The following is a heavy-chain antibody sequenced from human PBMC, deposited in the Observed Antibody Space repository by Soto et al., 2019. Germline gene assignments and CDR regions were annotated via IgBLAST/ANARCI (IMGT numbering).Heavy chain of an antibody. CDR2: INPADSDI. Sequence: PGESLKICCQGSGYSFTSNWIGWVRQMPGKGLEWMGIINPADSDIKYSPSFQGQVTISADKSIGTAYLQWSSLKASDTAMYYCARHQRDDASRKIDCWGQGTLVTVSS. J-gene: IGHJ4*02. D-gene: IGHD3-16*01. CDR3: ARHQRDDASRKIDC. CDR1: GYSFTSNW. V-gene: IGHV5-51*01.